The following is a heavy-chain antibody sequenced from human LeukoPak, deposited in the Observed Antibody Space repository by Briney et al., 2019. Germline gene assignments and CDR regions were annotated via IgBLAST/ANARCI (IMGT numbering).Heavy chain of an antibody. Sequence: GGSLKLSCAASGFTFSGSAMHWVRQASGKGLEWVGCIRSKANSYATAYAASVKGRLTISRDDSKNTAYLQMNSLKSEDTAVYYCTRHNGYCGGDCYPDWGQGTLVTVSS. CDR3: TRHNGYCGGDCYPD. V-gene: IGHV3-73*01. D-gene: IGHD2-21*02. J-gene: IGHJ4*02. CDR1: GFTFSGSA. CDR2: IRSKANSYAT.